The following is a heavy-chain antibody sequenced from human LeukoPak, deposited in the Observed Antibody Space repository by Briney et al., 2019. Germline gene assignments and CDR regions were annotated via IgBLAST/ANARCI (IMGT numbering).Heavy chain of an antibody. CDR3: ARDPTFSSGLNWFDP. CDR1: GGSFSGYY. J-gene: IGHJ5*02. D-gene: IGHD6-19*01. V-gene: IGHV4-34*01. CDR2: INHSGST. Sequence: SETLSLTCAVYGGSFSGYYWGWIRQPPGKGLEWIGEINHSGSTNYNPSLKSRVTISVDTSKNQFSLKLSSVTAADTAVYYCARDPTFSSGLNWFDPWGQGTLVTVSS.